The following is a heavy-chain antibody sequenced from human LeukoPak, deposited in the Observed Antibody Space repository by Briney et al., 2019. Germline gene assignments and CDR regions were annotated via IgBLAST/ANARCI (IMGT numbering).Heavy chain of an antibody. CDR1: GFTFSSYG. V-gene: IGHV3-30*03. Sequence: GGSLRLSCAASGFTFSSYGMHWVRQAPGKGLEWVAVISYDGSNKYYADSVKGRFTISRDNAKNTLYLQMNSLRAEDTAVYYCGTSIAAPGAFDYWGQGTLVTVSS. CDR2: ISYDGSNK. D-gene: IGHD6-6*01. CDR3: GTSIAAPGAFDY. J-gene: IGHJ4*02.